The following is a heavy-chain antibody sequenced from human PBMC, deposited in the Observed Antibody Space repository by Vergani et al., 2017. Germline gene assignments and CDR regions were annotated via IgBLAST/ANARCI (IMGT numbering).Heavy chain of an antibody. CDR1: GYTLTELS. CDR2: FDPEDGET. J-gene: IGHJ4*02. Sequence: QVQLVQSGAEVKKPGASVKVSCKVSGYTLTELSMHWVRQAPGKGLEWMGGFDPEDGETIYAQKFQGRVTMTEDTSTDTAYMELSSLRSEDTAVYYCARDDRDYYDSSGYYYVFQVWGQGTLVTVSS. D-gene: IGHD3-22*01. V-gene: IGHV1-24*01. CDR3: ARDDRDYYDSSGYYYVFQV.